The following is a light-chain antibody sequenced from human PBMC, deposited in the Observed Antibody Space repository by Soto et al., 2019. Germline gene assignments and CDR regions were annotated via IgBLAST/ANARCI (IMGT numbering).Light chain of an antibody. CDR3: EQYGISPSIT. Sequence: IVLTQSPATLSLSQGEGATLSCRASQSVSSSYLAWYQQKPGQAPRLLIYGASSRATGIPDRFSGMGSGPDCRLAIRRLEPQVFAVYYREQYGISPSITFGQGTRLEI. CDR2: GAS. J-gene: IGKJ5*01. CDR1: QSVSSSY. V-gene: IGKV3-20*01.